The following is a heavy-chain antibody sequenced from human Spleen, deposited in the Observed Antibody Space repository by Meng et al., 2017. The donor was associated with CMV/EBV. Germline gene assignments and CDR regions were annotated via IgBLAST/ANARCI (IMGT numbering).Heavy chain of an antibody. CDR2: INWNGRDT. D-gene: IGHD1-26*01. J-gene: IGHJ4*02. CDR1: GFTFDDHG. V-gene: IGHV3-20*04. Sequence: GESLKISCAASGFTFDDHGMTWVRQVPGKGLEWVAGINWNGRDTGYADSVKGRFTISRDNANNSLHLQINSLRAEDTAVYYCAKDASTYSGSYHFDQWGQGTLVTVSS. CDR3: AKDASTYSGSYHFDQ.